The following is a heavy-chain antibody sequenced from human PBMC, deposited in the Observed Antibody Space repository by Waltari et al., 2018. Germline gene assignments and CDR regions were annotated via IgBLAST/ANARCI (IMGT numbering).Heavy chain of an antibody. Sequence: EVQLVESGGHLVQPGGSLRLSCAASGFTFTSHCVHWVRQAPGKGLVWVSRINRDGSNTRYADAVKGRFTISRDNAKNTLYLEMNSLRAEDTAVYFCAGGPQSGASSAWYGWFDPWGQGTLVTVSS. CDR2: INRDGSNT. CDR3: AGGPQSGASSAWYGWFDP. CDR1: GFTFTSHC. J-gene: IGHJ5*02. D-gene: IGHD6-13*01. V-gene: IGHV3-74*01.